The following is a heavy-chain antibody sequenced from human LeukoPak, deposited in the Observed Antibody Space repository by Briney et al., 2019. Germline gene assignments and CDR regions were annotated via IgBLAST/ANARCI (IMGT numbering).Heavy chain of an antibody. Sequence: PSQTLSLTCTVSGVSISSGNYNWTWIPQPAGKGLEWIGRMSTSVDSSHNPALINRVTISRHESDKHSTLNLNSVTAAYTAVYYCAARCLPFCFHLDVWGKETAVTVSS. D-gene: IGHD2/OR15-2a*01. CDR1: GVSISSGNYN. V-gene: IGHV4-61*02. CDR2: MSTSVDS. CDR3: AARCLPFCFHLDV. J-gene: IGHJ6*04.